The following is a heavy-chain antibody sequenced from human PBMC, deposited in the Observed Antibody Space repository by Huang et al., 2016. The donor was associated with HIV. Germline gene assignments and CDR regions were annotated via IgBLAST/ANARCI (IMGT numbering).Heavy chain of an antibody. J-gene: IGHJ6*02. V-gene: IGHV3-7*04. CDR3: ARGGAPYYDFWSGGHHYGMDV. Sequence: EVQLVESGGGLVQPGGSLRLSCAAPGFTFRSYWMSWVRQARWKGLEWVANIKQDGSDEYYVDSVKGRFTISRDNGKNALYLQMYSLRVEDTAIYYCARGGAPYYDFWSGGHHYGMDVWGQGTTVTVSS. CDR1: GFTFRSYW. D-gene: IGHD3-3*01. CDR2: IKQDGSDE.